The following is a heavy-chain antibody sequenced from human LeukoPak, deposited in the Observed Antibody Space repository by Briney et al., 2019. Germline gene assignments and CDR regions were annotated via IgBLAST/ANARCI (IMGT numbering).Heavy chain of an antibody. Sequence: PSETLSLTCTVSGGSISGYYWRWLRQPAGKGLEWIGGIYTSGSTHYNPSLTSRVTMSVDTSKHQFYLTLSSVTAADTAVYYCARDRGNGDFFSYYYYMDGWGKGTTVTVSS. CDR3: ARDRGNGDFFSYYYYMDG. CDR1: GGSISGYY. J-gene: IGHJ6*03. D-gene: IGHD4-17*01. V-gene: IGHV4-4*07. CDR2: IYTSGST.